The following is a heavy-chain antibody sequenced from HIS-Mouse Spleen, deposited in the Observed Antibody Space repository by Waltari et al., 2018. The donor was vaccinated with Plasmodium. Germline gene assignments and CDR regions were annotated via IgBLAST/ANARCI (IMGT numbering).Heavy chain of an antibody. CDR3: ARDLAAAGHFDY. Sequence: QVQLVQSGAEVKKPGASVKVSCKASGYTFTGYYMHWVRQAPGQGLGWMEWINPNSGGTNYAKKFQGRVTMTRDTSISTAYMELSRLRSDDTAVYYCARDLAAAGHFDYWGQGTLVTVSS. D-gene: IGHD6-13*01. V-gene: IGHV1-2*02. CDR2: INPNSGGT. CDR1: GYTFTGYY. J-gene: IGHJ4*02.